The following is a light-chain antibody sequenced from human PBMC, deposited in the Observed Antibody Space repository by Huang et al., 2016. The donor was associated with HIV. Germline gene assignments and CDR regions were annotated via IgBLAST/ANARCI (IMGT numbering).Light chain of an antibody. Sequence: DIQMTQSPSSLPASIGDRINITCRASINIGKLLNWYQQKPGRAPKLLIFSTSTLGIVVPSRVSVSGSGTHFILTISSLQPEDFATYSCQQSFTSPRVTFGPGTTVDIK. J-gene: IGKJ3*01. V-gene: IGKV1-39*01. CDR2: STS. CDR3: QQSFTSPRVT. CDR1: INIGKL.